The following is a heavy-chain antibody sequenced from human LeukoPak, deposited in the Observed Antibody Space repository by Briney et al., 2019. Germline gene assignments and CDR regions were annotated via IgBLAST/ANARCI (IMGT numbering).Heavy chain of an antibody. CDR2: INPNSGGT. D-gene: IGHD3-22*01. Sequence: ASVKVSCKASGYTFTGYYMHWVRQAPGQGLEWMGWINPNSGGTNYAQKFQGRVTMTRDTSISTAYMELSRLRSDDTAVYYCASWGYYDSSREDKPPTPFDYWGQGTLVTVSS. J-gene: IGHJ4*02. CDR1: GYTFTGYY. CDR3: ASWGYYDSSREDKPPTPFDY. V-gene: IGHV1-2*02.